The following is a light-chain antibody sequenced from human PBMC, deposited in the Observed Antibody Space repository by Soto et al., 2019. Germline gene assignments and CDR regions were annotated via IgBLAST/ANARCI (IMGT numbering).Light chain of an antibody. CDR1: QSVSSSS. CDR2: GAS. V-gene: IGKV3-20*01. J-gene: IGKJ1*01. Sequence: EILLTQSPGTLSLSPGDGATLSCRASQSVSSSSLAWYQQKLGQAPRLLVYGASSRATGIPDRFSGSGSGIYFTLTISRLEPEDFAVYFCQQYGSSPRTFGLGTKVEIK. CDR3: QQYGSSPRT.